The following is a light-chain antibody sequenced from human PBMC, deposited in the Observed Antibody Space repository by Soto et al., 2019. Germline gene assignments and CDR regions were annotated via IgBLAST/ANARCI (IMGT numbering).Light chain of an antibody. CDR2: GAF. V-gene: IGKV3D-7*01. Sequence: EIVVTKSPCTLSLYPGERASLSCRASQSVSSSYLAWYQQKPGQAPRLLIYGAFNRATGVPARFSGSGSGTDFTLTISSLEPEDFATYFCQQVHYYPITFGGGTKVDIK. J-gene: IGKJ4*01. CDR3: QQVHYYPIT. CDR1: QSVSSSY.